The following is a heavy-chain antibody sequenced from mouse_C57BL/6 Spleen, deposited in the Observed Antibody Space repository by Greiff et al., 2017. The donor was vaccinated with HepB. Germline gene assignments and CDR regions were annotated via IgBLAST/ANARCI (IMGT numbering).Heavy chain of an antibody. CDR2: ISSGSSTI. V-gene: IGHV5-17*01. J-gene: IGHJ4*01. CDR3: AREGLWGPMDY. D-gene: IGHD1-1*02. CDR1: GFTFSDYG. Sequence: EVMLLESGGGLVKPGGSLKLSCAASGFTFSDYGMHWVRQAPEKGLEWVAYISSGSSTIYYADTVKGRFTISRDNAKNTLFLQMTSLRSEDTAMYYCAREGLWGPMDYWGQGTSVTVSS.